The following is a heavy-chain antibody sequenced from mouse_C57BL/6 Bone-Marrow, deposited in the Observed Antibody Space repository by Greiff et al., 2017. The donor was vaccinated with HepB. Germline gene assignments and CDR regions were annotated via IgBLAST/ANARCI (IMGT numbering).Heavy chain of an antibody. CDR1: GYTFTDYD. J-gene: IGHJ3*01. V-gene: IGHV1-15*01. CDR2: IDPETGGT. CDR3: TRKNSNSWFAY. D-gene: IGHD2-5*01. Sequence: QVQLQQSGAELVRPGASVTLSCKASGYTFTDYDMHWVKRTPVHGLEWIGAIDPETGGTAYNQKFKGKAILTADKSSSTAYMELRSLTSEDSAVYYSTRKNSNSWFAYSGQGTLVSVSA.